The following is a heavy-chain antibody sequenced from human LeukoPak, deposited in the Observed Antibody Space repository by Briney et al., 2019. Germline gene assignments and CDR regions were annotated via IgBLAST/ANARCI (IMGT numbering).Heavy chain of an antibody. V-gene: IGHV3-21*01. CDR1: GFTFSSYS. J-gene: IGHJ4*02. CDR3: ARDDYGSPANFDY. CDR2: ISSSSSYI. Sequence: GGSLRLSCAASGFTFSSYSMTWVRQAPGKGLEWVSSISSSSSYIYYADSVKGRFTISRDNAKNSLYLQMNSLRAEDTAVYYCARDDYGSPANFDYWGQGTLVTVSS. D-gene: IGHD4-17*01.